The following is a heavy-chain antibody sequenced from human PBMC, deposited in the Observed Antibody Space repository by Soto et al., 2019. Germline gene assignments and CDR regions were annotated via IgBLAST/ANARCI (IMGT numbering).Heavy chain of an antibody. CDR2: IYYSGSA. V-gene: IGHV4-59*08. D-gene: IGHD4-17*01. CDR3: ARNYGGNVDY. Sequence: QVQLQESGPGLVRPSETLSLTCTVSGGSISSYYWSWIRQPPGKGLEWIGYIYYSGSANYNPSLKSRVTISGDTSKNQCSLKLSSATAADTAVYDCARNYGGNVDYWGQGTRVTVSS. CDR1: GGSISSYY. J-gene: IGHJ4*02.